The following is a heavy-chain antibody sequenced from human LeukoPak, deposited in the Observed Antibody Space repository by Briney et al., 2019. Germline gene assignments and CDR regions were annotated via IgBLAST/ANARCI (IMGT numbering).Heavy chain of an antibody. Sequence: PGGSLRLSCAASGFTFGSYAMNWVRQAPGKGLEWVSTISGSGGRTYYADSVKGRFTISRDNAKNSLSLQMNSLRAEDTALYYCARGYYAINWFDPWGQGTLVTVSS. V-gene: IGHV3-23*01. CDR2: ISGSGGRT. J-gene: IGHJ5*02. D-gene: IGHD3-10*01. CDR3: ARGYYAINWFDP. CDR1: GFTFGSYA.